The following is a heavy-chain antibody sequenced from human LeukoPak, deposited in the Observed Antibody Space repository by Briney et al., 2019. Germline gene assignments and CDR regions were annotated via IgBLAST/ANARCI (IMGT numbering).Heavy chain of an antibody. CDR2: ISSGSKYK. Sequence: GGSLRLSCAASVFTFSSYSMYWVRQAPGKGLEWVSSISSGSKYKYNADSVKGRFTISRDNAKNSLYLQMNSLRAEDTAVYYCARALSYSYGSMDFWGQGTLVIVSS. CDR3: ARALSYSYGSMDF. CDR1: VFTFSSYS. V-gene: IGHV3-21*01. D-gene: IGHD5-18*01. J-gene: IGHJ4*02.